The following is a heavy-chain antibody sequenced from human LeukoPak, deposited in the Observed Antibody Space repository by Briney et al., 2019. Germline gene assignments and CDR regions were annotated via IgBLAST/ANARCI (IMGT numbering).Heavy chain of an antibody. Sequence: SETLSLTCAVYGGSFSGYYWNWIRQPPGKGLEWIGEIHYGGRINYNPSLKSRVTISADTSNNHFSLKMNSVTAADTAVYYCSRGTDAYKCGNSWGQGTLVTVSS. V-gene: IGHV4-34*01. CDR2: IHYGGRI. J-gene: IGHJ4*02. CDR1: GGSFSGYY. D-gene: IGHD5-24*01. CDR3: SRGTDAYKCGNS.